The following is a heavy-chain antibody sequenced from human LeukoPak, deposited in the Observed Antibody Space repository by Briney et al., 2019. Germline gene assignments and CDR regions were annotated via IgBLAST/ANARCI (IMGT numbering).Heavy chain of an antibody. Sequence: ETLSLTCNVSGGSISSSSYYWGWIRQPPGKGLEWVSSISSSSSYIYYADSVKGRFTISRDNAKNTLYLQMNSLRAEDTAVYYCVRDERWLQISRGYWYFDLWGRGTLVTVSS. CDR3: VRDERWLQISRGYWYFDL. J-gene: IGHJ2*01. CDR2: ISSSSSYI. CDR1: GGSISSSS. D-gene: IGHD5-24*01. V-gene: IGHV3-21*01.